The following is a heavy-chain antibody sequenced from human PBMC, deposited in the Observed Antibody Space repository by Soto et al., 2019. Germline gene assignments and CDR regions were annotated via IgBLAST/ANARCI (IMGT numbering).Heavy chain of an antibody. D-gene: IGHD3-3*01. CDR2: INHSGST. J-gene: IGHJ6*02. CDR3: ARARGSDFWSGYYSYYYYYGMDV. V-gene: IGHV4-34*01. CDR1: GGSFSGYY. Sequence: KTSETLSLTCAVYGGSFSGYYWSWIRQPPGKGLEWIGEINHSGSTNYNPSLKSRVTISVDTSKNQFSLKLSSVTAADTAVYYYARARGSDFWSGYYSYYYYYGMDVWGQGTTVTVSS.